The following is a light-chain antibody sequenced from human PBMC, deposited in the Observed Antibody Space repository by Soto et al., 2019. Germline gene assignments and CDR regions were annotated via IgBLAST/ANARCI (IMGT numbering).Light chain of an antibody. CDR2: DNN. CDR1: SSNIGSNY. J-gene: IGLJ2*01. Sequence: QSVLTQPPSASGTPGQRVTISCSGSSSNIGSNYVSWYQQLPGTAPKLLIYDNNQRPSGVPDRFSGSKSGTSASLAISGRRSEDEADYYCAAWDDSLSVFFGGGTKVTGL. V-gene: IGLV1-47*02. CDR3: AAWDDSLSVF.